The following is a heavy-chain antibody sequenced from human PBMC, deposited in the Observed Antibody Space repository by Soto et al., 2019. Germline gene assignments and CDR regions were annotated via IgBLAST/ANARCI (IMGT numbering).Heavy chain of an antibody. V-gene: IGHV3-48*02. Sequence: GRSLRLSCTTSGFTFSNYAMNWVRQATGKGLEWLSSISGSTSAIYYAASIEGRFTISRDNANNSLHLQMNSLRDEEKSVDYCEPDYCAGDCYGNYGMDVWGQGTTVPVS. D-gene: IGHD2-21*02. CDR2: ISGSTSAI. J-gene: IGHJ6*02. CDR3: EPDYCAGDCYGNYGMDV. CDR1: GFTFSNYA.